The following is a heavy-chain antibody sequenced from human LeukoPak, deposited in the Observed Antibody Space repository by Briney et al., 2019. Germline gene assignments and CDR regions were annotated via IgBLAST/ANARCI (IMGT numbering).Heavy chain of an antibody. J-gene: IGHJ4*02. CDR2: INSVDDT. D-gene: IGHD3-10*01. Sequence: GGSLRLSCAASGFTFIAVDWVRQAPGMGLEWVSTINSVDDTYYSESVRGRFTVSRDKSKNTVHLHMNSLRAEDTAVYHCAKWFRGSGSDRFYDKWGQGTLVTVSS. CDR3: AKWFRGSGSDRFYDK. CDR1: GFTFIA. V-gene: IGHV3-23*01.